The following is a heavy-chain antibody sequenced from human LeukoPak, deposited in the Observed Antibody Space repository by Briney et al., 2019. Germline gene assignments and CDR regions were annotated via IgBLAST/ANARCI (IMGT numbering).Heavy chain of an antibody. CDR3: ARGLLGAIDY. CDR1: GFTFSSYA. CDR2: ISYGGGNK. V-gene: IGHV3-30-3*01. Sequence: QTGGSLRLSCAASGFTFSSYAMHWVRQAPGKGLEWVAVISYGGGNKYYADSVKGRFTISRDNSKNTLYLQMNSLRAEDTAVYYCARGLLGAIDYWGQGTLVTVSS. J-gene: IGHJ4*02. D-gene: IGHD1-26*01.